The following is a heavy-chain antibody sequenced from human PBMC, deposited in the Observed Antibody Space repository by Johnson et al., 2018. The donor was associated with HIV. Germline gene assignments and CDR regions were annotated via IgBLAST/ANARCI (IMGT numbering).Heavy chain of an antibody. D-gene: IGHD3-9*01. Sequence: EKLVESGGGVVQPGRSLRLSCAASGFTFSNAWMTWVRQAPGKGLEWIGRIKSKTDGGTTDYAAPVKGRFTISRDDSKNTLYLQMNSLKTEDTAVYYCTTAGLRYFDWFTGAFDIWGQGTMVTVSS. CDR1: GFTFSNAW. CDR2: IKSKTDGGTT. V-gene: IGHV3-15*01. CDR3: TTAGLRYFDWFTGAFDI. J-gene: IGHJ3*02.